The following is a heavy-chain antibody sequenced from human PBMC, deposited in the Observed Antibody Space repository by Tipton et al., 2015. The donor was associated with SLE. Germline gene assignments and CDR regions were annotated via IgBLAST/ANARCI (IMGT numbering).Heavy chain of an antibody. CDR1: GFTFSNFA. CDR2: ISHDESNK. CDR3: ATNYFDSSGHRWAFQH. D-gene: IGHD3-22*01. V-gene: IGHV3-30-3*01. J-gene: IGHJ1*01. Sequence: SLRLSCAASGFTFSNFAMHWVRQDPGKGLEWVAVISHDESNKKSADSVKGRFTISRDNSKNTLYLQMNSLRAEDTTVYFCATNYFDSSGHRWAFQHWGQGTLVTVSS.